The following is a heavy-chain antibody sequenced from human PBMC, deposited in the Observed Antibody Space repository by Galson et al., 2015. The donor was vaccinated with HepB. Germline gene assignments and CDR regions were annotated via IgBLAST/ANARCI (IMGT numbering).Heavy chain of an antibody. CDR3: ARDQGREQCCDAYDI. CDR2: INTNTGNP. CDR1: GYSFTNSA. Sequence: SVKVSCKASGYSFTNSAMNWVRQAPGQGLEWMGWINTNTGNPTYAQGFTGRFVFSLDTSVNTAYLQISSLKAEDTAVYFCARDQGREQCCDAYDIWGQGTMVTVSS. V-gene: IGHV7-4-1*02. J-gene: IGHJ3*02. D-gene: IGHD6-19*01.